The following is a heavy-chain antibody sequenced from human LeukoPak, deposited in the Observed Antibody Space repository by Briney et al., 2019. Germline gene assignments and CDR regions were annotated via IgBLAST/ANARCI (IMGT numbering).Heavy chain of an antibody. J-gene: IGHJ3*02. V-gene: IGHV3-66*02. CDR2: IYSGGST. D-gene: IGHD2-2*01. CDR3: ARDRNCSSTSCYSDAFDI. CDR1: GFTVSSNY. Sequence: GGSLRLSCAASGFTVSSNYMSWVRQAPGKGPEWVSVIYSGGSTYYADSVKGRFTISRDNSKNTLYHQMNSLRAEDTAVYYCARDRNCSSTSCYSDAFDIWGQGTMVTVSS.